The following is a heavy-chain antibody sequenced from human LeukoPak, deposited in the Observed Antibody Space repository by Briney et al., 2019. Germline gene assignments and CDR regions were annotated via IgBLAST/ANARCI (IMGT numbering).Heavy chain of an antibody. J-gene: IGHJ4*02. Sequence: VQPGGSLRLSCAASGFTFRSYEMNWVRQAPGKGLEWVSYITSSGNTIYYADSVKGRFTISRDDSKNTLSLQMNSLKTEDTAVYYCTTITMIREHEDYWGQGTLVTVSS. CDR3: TTITMIREHEDY. CDR2: ITSSGNTI. D-gene: IGHD3-10*01. CDR1: GFTFRSYE. V-gene: IGHV3-48*03.